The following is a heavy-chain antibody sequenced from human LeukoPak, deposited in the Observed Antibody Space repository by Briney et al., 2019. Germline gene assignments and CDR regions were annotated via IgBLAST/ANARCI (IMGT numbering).Heavy chain of an antibody. CDR3: AIGTRILYYRWVFDI. Sequence: IPSETLSLTCAVYGGSFSGYYCSWIRQPPGKGLEWIEEINRSGSTNYNPSLKSRVTISVDTSKNQFYLKLSSVTAADTAVYYCAIGTRILYYRWVFDIWGQGTMVTVSS. D-gene: IGHD2-8*01. V-gene: IGHV4-34*01. CDR2: INRSGST. J-gene: IGHJ3*02. CDR1: GGSFSGYY.